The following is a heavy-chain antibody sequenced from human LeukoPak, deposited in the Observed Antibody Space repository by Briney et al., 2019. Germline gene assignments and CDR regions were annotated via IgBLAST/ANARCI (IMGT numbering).Heavy chain of an antibody. CDR3: AKGKYSGYDLNNWFDP. CDR1: GFTFSSHV. D-gene: IGHD5-12*01. CDR2: VSGSGGST. V-gene: IGHV3-23*01. J-gene: IGHJ5*02. Sequence: LPGGSLRLSCAASGFTFSSHVMNWVRQAPGKGLEWVSTVSGSGGSTYYADSVKGRFTISRDNSKNTLYLQMNSLRAEDTAVYYCAKGKYSGYDLNNWFDPWGQGTLVTVSS.